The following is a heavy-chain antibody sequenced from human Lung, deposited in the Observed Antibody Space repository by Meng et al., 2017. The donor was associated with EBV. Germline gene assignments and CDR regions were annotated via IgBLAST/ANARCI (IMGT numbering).Heavy chain of an antibody. Sequence: HLEGSGPGLVKPSATLSLTCTVSGGSISTYYWSWIRQPPGKGLEWIGYIFYSGSTNYNPSLKSRVTISVDTSKNQFSLKLTSVTAADTAVYYCARHLYIMIRGYGFDPWGQGTLVTVSS. J-gene: IGHJ5*02. CDR1: GGSISTYY. V-gene: IGHV4-59*08. CDR2: IFYSGST. D-gene: IGHD3-10*01. CDR3: ARHLYIMIRGYGFDP.